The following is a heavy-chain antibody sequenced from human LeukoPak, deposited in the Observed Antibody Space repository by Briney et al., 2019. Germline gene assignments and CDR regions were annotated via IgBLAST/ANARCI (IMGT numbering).Heavy chain of an antibody. Sequence: TGGSLRLSCAASGFTFDDYGMSWVRQAPGKGLEWVSGINWNGGSTGYADSVKGRFTISRDNAKNSLYLQMNSLRDEDTAVYYCARWDSLGSGVDCWGQGTLVTVSS. D-gene: IGHD3-10*01. J-gene: IGHJ4*02. CDR2: INWNGGST. CDR3: ARWDSLGSGVDC. V-gene: IGHV3-20*04. CDR1: GFTFDDYG.